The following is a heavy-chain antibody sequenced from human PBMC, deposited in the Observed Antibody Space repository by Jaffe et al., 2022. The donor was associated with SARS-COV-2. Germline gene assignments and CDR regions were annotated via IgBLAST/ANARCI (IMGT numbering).Heavy chain of an antibody. CDR1: GGSISTSSYY. V-gene: IGHV4-39*01. Sequence: QVQLQESGPGLVKPSETLSLTCTVSGGSISTSSYYWGWIRQPPGKGLEWIGSIYYSGSTYYNPSLKSRVTISVDTSKNQFSLKLSSVTAADTAVYYCARLNYYGLGSYYWGQGTLVTVSS. D-gene: IGHD3-10*01. CDR2: IYYSGST. CDR3: ARLNYYGLGSYY. J-gene: IGHJ4*02.